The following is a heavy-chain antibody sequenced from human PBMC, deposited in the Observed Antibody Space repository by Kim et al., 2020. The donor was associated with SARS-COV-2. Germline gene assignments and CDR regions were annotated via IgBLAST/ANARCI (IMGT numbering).Heavy chain of an antibody. CDR1: GYTFTTYW. CDR2: IDPSDSSI. D-gene: IGHD2-15*01. Sequence: GESLKISCKGSGYTFTTYWITWVRQMPGKGLEWMGRIDPSDSSINYSPSFQGHRTISTDKSISTAYLQWSSLKASDTAMYYCAREGCSGGNCHSIFDFDIWGQGTMVTVSS. J-gene: IGHJ3*02. CDR3: AREGCSGGNCHSIFDFDI. V-gene: IGHV5-10-1*01.